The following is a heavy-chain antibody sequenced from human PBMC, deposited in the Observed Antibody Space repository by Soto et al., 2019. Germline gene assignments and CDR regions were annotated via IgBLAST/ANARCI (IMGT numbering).Heavy chain of an antibody. J-gene: IGHJ5*02. CDR2: ISAYNGNT. Sequence: ASVKVSCKASGYTFTSYGISWVRQAPGQGLEWMGWISAYNGNTNYAQKLQGRVTMTTDTSTSTAYMELRSLRSDDTAVYYCARDMREYSSSRSFDPWGQGTLVTVSS. V-gene: IGHV1-18*01. D-gene: IGHD6-6*01. CDR3: ARDMREYSSSRSFDP. CDR1: GYTFTSYG.